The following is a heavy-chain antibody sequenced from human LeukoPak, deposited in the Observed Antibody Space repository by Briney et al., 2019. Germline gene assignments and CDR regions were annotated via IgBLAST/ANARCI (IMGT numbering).Heavy chain of an antibody. D-gene: IGHD5-12*01. J-gene: IGHJ4*02. V-gene: IGHV4-61*01. CDR1: GVSVSSSRYY. CDR3: ARHVTGGGYPEMFDY. CDR2: IYYSGST. Sequence: SETLSLTCTVSGVSVSSSRYYWSWIRQPPGKGLEWIGYIYYSGSTNYYPSLKSRVTISVDTSKNQFSLKLSSVTAADTAVYYCARHVTGGGYPEMFDYWGQGTLVTVSS.